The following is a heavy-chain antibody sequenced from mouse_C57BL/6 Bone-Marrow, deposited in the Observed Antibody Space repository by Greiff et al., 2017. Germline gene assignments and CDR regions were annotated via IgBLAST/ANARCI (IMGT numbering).Heavy chain of an antibody. CDR1: GFTFSSYA. V-gene: IGHV5-4*01. Sequence: EVQRVESGGGLVKPGGSLKLSCAASGFTFSSYAMSWVRQTPEKRLEWVATISDGGSYTYYPDNVKGRFTISRDNAKKNLYLQMSHLKSEDTAMYYCARFGAPAWFAYWGQGTLVTVSA. J-gene: IGHJ3*01. D-gene: IGHD3-1*01. CDR3: ARFGAPAWFAY. CDR2: ISDGGSYT.